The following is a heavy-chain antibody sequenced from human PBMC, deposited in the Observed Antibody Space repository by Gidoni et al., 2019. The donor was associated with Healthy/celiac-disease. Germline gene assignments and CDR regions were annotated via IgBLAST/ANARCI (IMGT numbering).Heavy chain of an antibody. CDR3: ARAPPYDYDSSGYDIPQYYFDY. D-gene: IGHD3-22*01. V-gene: IGHV1-2*04. CDR2: INPNSGGT. J-gene: IGHJ4*02. Sequence: QVQLVQSGAAVKKPGASVTVSCKASGYTFSGYFMHWVRQAPGQGLEWMGWINPNSGGTNYAQKFQGWVTMTRETSIRTAYMELSRLRSDDTAVYYCARAPPYDYDSSGYDIPQYYFDYWGQGTLVTVSS. CDR1: GYTFSGYF.